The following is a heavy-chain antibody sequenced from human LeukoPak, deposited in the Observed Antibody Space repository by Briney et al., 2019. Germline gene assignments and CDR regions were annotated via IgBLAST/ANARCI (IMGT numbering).Heavy chain of an antibody. D-gene: IGHD5-12*01. CDR1: GYTFTHHG. V-gene: IGHV1-18*04. J-gene: IGHJ5*01. CDR3: ARDPPHSAGYHAHFDS. CDR2: ISCYNGDT. Sequence: GASVKVSCKASGYTFTHHGISWVRQAPGQGLEWMGWISCYNGDTMYAQNVQGRVTLSTDTSTNTAYIELRSLSADDPAMYYCARDPPHSAGYHAHFDSWGQGTLVTVSS.